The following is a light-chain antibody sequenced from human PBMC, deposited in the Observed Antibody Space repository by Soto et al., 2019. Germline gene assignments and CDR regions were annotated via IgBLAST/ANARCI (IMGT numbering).Light chain of an antibody. Sequence: DIQMTQSPSSLSASVGDRVTITCGASQGIRDFLAWYQHKPGKVPKLLIYAASTLQSGVPSRFSGSGSGTDFTLTISSLQPEDVATYYCQKYKSAPSLTFGGGTKVQIK. J-gene: IGKJ4*01. CDR1: QGIRDF. CDR3: QKYKSAPSLT. CDR2: AAS. V-gene: IGKV1-27*01.